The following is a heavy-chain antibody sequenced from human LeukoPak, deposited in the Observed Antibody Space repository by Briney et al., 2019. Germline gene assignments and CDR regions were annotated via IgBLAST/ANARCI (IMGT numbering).Heavy chain of an antibody. D-gene: IGHD3-10*01. Sequence: PGGSLRLSCSGSGFTLSFYAMHWVRQAPGKGLEYVSTISSNGDSTQYADSVKGRFTISRDNSKNTLYLQMSSLRTEDTAVYYCVRSSASSGPNCFDPWGQGTLVTVSS. CDR1: GFTLSFYA. V-gene: IGHV3-64D*09. J-gene: IGHJ5*02. CDR2: ISSNGDST. CDR3: VRSSASSGPNCFDP.